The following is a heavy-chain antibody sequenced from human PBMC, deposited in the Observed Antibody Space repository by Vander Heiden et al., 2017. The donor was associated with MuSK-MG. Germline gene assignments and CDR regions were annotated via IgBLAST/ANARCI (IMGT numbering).Heavy chain of an antibody. J-gene: IGHJ4*02. CDR1: GFTFSSHS. CDR3: ASKSDSGYHFDY. CDR2: ISSSISTI. Sequence: EVQLVESGGGLVQPGGSLRLSCAASGFTFSSHSMNWVRQAPGKGLEWVSYISSSISTIYYADSVKGRFTISRDNAKNSLYLQMNSLRAEDTAVYYCASKSDSGYHFDYWGQGTLVTVSS. D-gene: IGHD3-22*01. V-gene: IGHV3-48*01.